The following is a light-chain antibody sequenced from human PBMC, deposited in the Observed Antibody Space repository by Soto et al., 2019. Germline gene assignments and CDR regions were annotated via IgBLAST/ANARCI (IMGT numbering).Light chain of an antibody. Sequence: QSVLAQPPSASGSPGQSVTISCTGTSSDVGFFNYVSWYQHHPGKVPRFLIYEVDKRPSGVPDRFSGSKSGNTAYLTISGLQVEYEADCLCRSFVDGSCYVLGTGTKVTVL. CDR3: RSFVDGSCYV. CDR1: SSDVGFFNY. J-gene: IGLJ1*01. V-gene: IGLV2-8*01. CDR2: EVD.